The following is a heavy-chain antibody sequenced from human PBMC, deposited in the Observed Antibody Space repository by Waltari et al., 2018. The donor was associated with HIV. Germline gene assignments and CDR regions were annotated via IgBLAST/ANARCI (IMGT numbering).Heavy chain of an antibody. CDR2: IYYSGST. D-gene: IGHD4-17*01. CDR1: GGSISSSSYY. V-gene: IGHV4-39*01. CDR3: GAGRDYGGGHGYFDY. J-gene: IGHJ4*02. Sequence: QLQLQESGPGLVKPSETLSLTCTVSGGSISSSSYYWGWIRQPPGKGLEWIGSIYYSGSTYYNPSLKSRVTISVDTSKNQFSLKLSSVTAADTAVYYCGAGRDYGGGHGYFDYWGQGTLVTVSS.